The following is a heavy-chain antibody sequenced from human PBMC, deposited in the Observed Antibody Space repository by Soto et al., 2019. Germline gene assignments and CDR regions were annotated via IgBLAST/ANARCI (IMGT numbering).Heavy chain of an antibody. V-gene: IGHV3-23*01. D-gene: IGHD3-3*01. CDR1: GFTFSSYA. Sequence: GGSLRLSCAASGFTFSSYAMSWVRQAPGKGLEWVSAISGSGGSTYYADSVKGRFTISRDNSKNTLYLQMNSLRAEDTAVYYCAKDYSPRPSTIFGRGPAFDYWGQGTLVTVSS. J-gene: IGHJ4*02. CDR3: AKDYSPRPSTIFGRGPAFDY. CDR2: ISGSGGST.